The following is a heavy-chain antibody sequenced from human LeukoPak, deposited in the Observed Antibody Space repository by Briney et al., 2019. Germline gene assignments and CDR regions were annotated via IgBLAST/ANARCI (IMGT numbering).Heavy chain of an antibody. Sequence: GGSLRLSCAASGFTFSSYGMHWVRQAPGKGLVWVAVIWYDGSNKYYADSVKGRFTISRDNSKNTLYLQMNSLRAEDTAVYYCARDLERYYGSGSYLDYWGQGTLVTVSS. D-gene: IGHD3-10*01. V-gene: IGHV3-33*01. CDR3: ARDLERYYGSGSYLDY. J-gene: IGHJ4*02. CDR1: GFTFSSYG. CDR2: IWYDGSNK.